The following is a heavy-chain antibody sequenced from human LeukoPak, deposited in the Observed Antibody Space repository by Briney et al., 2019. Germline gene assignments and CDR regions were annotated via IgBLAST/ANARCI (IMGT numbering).Heavy chain of an antibody. J-gene: IGHJ4*02. CDR1: GYGFTSYW. CDR3: ARQTAMGRSGDY. CDR2: IDPGDSET. D-gene: IGHD5-18*01. V-gene: IGHV5-51*01. Sequence: GESLKISCKASGYGFTSYWIGWVRQMPGKGLEWMGIIDPGDSETRYTPSFQGQVTISVDKSLTTADLQWNSLKASDTAMYYCARQTAMGRSGDYWGQGTLVTVSS.